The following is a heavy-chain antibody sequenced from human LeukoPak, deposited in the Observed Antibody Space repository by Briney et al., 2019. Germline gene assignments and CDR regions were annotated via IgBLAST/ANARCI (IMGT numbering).Heavy chain of an antibody. V-gene: IGHV3-48*03. CDR1: GFTFSSYE. CDR2: ISSSGSTI. D-gene: IGHD6-13*01. J-gene: IGHJ4*02. CDR3: ARDGGKAAAGGFLDHNFDY. Sequence: GGSLRLSYAASGFTFSSYEMNWVRQDPGKGLEWVSYISSSGSTIYYADSVKGRFTISRDNAKNSLYLQMNSLRAEDTAVYYCARDGGKAAAGGFLDHNFDYWGQGTLVTVSS.